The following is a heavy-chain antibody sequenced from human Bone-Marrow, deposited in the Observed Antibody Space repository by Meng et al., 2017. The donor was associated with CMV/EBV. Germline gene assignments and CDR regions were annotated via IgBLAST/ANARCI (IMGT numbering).Heavy chain of an antibody. CDR1: GGSISSYY. Sequence: GSLRLSCTDSGGSISSYYWSWIRQPPGKGLEWIGYIYYSGSTNYNPSLKSRVTISVDTSKNQFSLKLSSVTAADTAVYYCASSIAVAGTPTIYYYYGMDVWGQGTTVTVSS. D-gene: IGHD6-19*01. CDR2: IYYSGST. V-gene: IGHV4-59*01. CDR3: ASSIAVAGTPTIYYYYGMDV. J-gene: IGHJ6*02.